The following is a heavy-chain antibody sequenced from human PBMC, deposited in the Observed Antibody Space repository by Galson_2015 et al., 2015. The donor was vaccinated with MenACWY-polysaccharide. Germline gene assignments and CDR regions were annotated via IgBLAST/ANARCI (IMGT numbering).Heavy chain of an antibody. Sequence: SLRLSCAASGFTFSSYWMHWVRQVPGKGLVWVSRISSDGSSTSYADSVKGRFTISRDNAKNTLHLQMNSLRVEDTAVYYCARVRGGYSTAGPHPYFFDSGGRGPLAPV. J-gene: IGHJ4*02. V-gene: IGHV3-74*01. CDR2: ISSDGSST. CDR3: ARVRGGYSTAGPHPYFFDS. CDR1: GFTFSSYW. D-gene: IGHD6-13*01.